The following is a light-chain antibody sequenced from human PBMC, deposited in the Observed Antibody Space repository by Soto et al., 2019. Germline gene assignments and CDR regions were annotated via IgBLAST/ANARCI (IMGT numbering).Light chain of an antibody. CDR2: AAS. CDR1: QSISNY. CDR3: QQSFSPLWT. V-gene: IGKV1-39*01. J-gene: IGKJ1*01. Sequence: DIQMTQSPSSLSASVGDRVTITCRASQSISNYLNWYQQKPGKAPKLLIYAASSMHSGVPSRFSGSVSETDFTLTISSLQPDDSATYYCQQSFSPLWTFGQGTKVEV.